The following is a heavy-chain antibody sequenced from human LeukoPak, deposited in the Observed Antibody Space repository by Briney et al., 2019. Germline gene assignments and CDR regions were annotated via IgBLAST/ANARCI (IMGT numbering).Heavy chain of an antibody. CDR2: IIPIFGTA. CDR3: ARSDIVATGHYFDY. D-gene: IGHD5-12*01. CDR1: GGTFISYA. Sequence: SVKVSCKASGGTFISYAISWVRQAPGQGLEWMGGIIPIFGTANYAQKFQGRVTITADKSTRTAYMELSSLRSEDTAVYYCARSDIVATGHYFDYWGQGTLVTVSS. J-gene: IGHJ4*02. V-gene: IGHV1-69*06.